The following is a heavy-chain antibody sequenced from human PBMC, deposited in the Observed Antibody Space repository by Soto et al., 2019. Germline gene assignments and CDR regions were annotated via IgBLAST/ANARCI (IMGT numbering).Heavy chain of an antibody. V-gene: IGHV4-31*03. CDR1: GGSISSVGHY. J-gene: IGHJ5*02. D-gene: IGHD1-1*01. Sequence: PSETLSLTCSVSGGSISSVGHYWTWIRQQPGKGLEWIGYIYYSGSTDYNPSLKSRVMMSVDTSKKQFSLKLRPVTAADTAVYYCVRDGTKTLRDWFDPWGQGISVTVSS. CDR3: VRDGTKTLRDWFDP. CDR2: IYYSGST.